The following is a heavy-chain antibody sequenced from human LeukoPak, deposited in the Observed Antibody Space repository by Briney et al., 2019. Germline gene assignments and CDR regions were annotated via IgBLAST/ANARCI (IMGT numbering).Heavy chain of an antibody. CDR1: GFTFSSYE. J-gene: IGHJ5*02. D-gene: IGHD4-23*01. CDR3: ASTTVVTLEDENWFDP. CDR2: ISSSSSTI. Sequence: GGSLRLSCAASGFTFSSYEMNWARQAPGKGLEWVSYISSSSSTIYYADSVKGRFTISRDNSKNTLYLQMNSLRAEDTAVYYCASTTVVTLEDENWFDPWGQGTLVTVSS. V-gene: IGHV3-48*01.